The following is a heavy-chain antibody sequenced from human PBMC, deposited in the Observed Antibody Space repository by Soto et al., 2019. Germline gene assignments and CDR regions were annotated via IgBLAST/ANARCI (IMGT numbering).Heavy chain of an antibody. J-gene: IGHJ4*02. D-gene: IGHD6-13*01. CDR2: ISWNSGNI. CDR3: AYSSTPFDY. CDR1: GFTFDDYA. Sequence: GGSLRLSCAASGFTFDDYAMYWVRQVLGKGLEWVSSISWNSGNIGYADSVKGRFTISRDNSKNTLYLQMNSLRAEDTAVYYCAYSSTPFDYWGQGTLVTVSS. V-gene: IGHV3-9*01.